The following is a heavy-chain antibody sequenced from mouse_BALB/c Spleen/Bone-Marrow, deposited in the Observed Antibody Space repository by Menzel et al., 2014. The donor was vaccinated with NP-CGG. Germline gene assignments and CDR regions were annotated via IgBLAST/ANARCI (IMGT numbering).Heavy chain of an antibody. Sequence: EVKVEESGGGLVQPGGSLKLSCATSGFTFSDYYMYWVRQTPEKRLEWVAYITKGGGSTYYPDIVKGRFTISRDNAKNTLYLQMSRLKSEDTAMYYCAGQLAYAMDYWGQGTSVTVSS. J-gene: IGHJ4*01. V-gene: IGHV5-12*02. CDR1: GFTFSDYY. CDR2: ITKGGGST. D-gene: IGHD4-1*01. CDR3: AGQLAYAMDY.